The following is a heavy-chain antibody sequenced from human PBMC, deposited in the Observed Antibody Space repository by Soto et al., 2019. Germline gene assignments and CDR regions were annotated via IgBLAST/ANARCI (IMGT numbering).Heavy chain of an antibody. J-gene: IGHJ4*02. CDR1: GFTFSSYA. D-gene: IGHD3-9*01. CDR3: AKDSSLPTYDILTGHYGFGGGKDY. Sequence: GGSLRLSCAASGFTFSSYAMSWVRQAPGKGLEWVSAISGSGGSTYYADSVKGRFTISRDNSKNTLYLQMNSLRAEDTAVYYCAKDSSLPTYDILTGHYGFGGGKDYWGQGTLVTVYS. CDR2: ISGSGGST. V-gene: IGHV3-23*01.